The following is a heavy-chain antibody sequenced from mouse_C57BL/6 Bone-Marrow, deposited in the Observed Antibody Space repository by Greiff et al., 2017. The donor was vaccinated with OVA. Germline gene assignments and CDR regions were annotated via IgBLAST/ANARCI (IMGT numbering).Heavy chain of an antibody. J-gene: IGHJ3*01. V-gene: IGHV5-15*01. CDR3: ARQGGVYYDYGGFAY. D-gene: IGHD2-4*01. CDR1: GFTFSDYG. Sequence: EVKLVESGGGLVQPGGSLKLSCAASGFTFSDYGMAWVRQAPRKGPEWVAFISNLAYSIYYADTVTGRFTISRENAKNTLYLEMSSLRSEDTAMYYCARQGGVYYDYGGFAYWGQGTLVTVSA. CDR2: ISNLAYSI.